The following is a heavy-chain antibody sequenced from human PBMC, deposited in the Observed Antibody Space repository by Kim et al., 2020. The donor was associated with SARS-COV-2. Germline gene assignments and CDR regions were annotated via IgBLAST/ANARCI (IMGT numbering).Heavy chain of an antibody. J-gene: IGHJ6*03. CDR1: GFTFDDYA. CDR2: ISGDGGST. Sequence: GGSLRLSCAASGFTFDDYAMHWVRQAPGKGLEWVSLISGDGGSTYYADSVKGRFTISRDNSKNSLYLQMNSLRTEDTALYYCAKDLKYSSSRYYYYYMDVWGKGTTVTVSS. V-gene: IGHV3-43*02. D-gene: IGHD6-6*01. CDR3: AKDLKYSSSRYYYYYMDV.